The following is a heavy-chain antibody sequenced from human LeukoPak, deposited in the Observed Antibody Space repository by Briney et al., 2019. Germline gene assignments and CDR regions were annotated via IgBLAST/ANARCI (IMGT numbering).Heavy chain of an antibody. V-gene: IGHV3-48*02. D-gene: IGHD6-6*01. J-gene: IGHJ4*02. Sequence: GGSLRLSCAASGFTFSSYNMNWVRQAPGRGLEWVPYITRSSSTIYYADSVKGRFTISRDNAKNSLYLQMNSLRDEDTAVYYCAREYSSSSGSVSDYWGQGTLVTVSS. CDR2: ITRSSSTI. CDR3: AREYSSSSGSVSDY. CDR1: GFTFSSYN.